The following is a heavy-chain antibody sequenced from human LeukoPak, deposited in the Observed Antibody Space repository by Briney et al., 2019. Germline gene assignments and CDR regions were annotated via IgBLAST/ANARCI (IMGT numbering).Heavy chain of an antibody. CDR2: ISAYNGNT. V-gene: IGHV1-18*01. D-gene: IGHD1-26*01. CDR1: GDTFTNYG. Sequence: GASVKVSCKASGDTFTNYGISWVRQAPGQGLEWMGWISAYNGNTNYAQKFQGRVTMTTDTSTSTAYMEPRSLRSDDTAVYYCARNGRGGSYYGFDYWGQGTLVTVSS. J-gene: IGHJ4*02. CDR3: ARNGRGGSYYGFDY.